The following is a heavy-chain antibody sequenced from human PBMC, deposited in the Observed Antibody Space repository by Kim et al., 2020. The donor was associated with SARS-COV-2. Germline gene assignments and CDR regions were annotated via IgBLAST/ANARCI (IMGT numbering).Heavy chain of an antibody. V-gene: IGHV3-11*06. Sequence: VKGRFTLSRDNAKNSLYLQMNSLRAEDTAVYYCARDSYYYDSSGYWFDYWGQGTLVTVSS. D-gene: IGHD3-22*01. J-gene: IGHJ4*02. CDR3: ARDSYYYDSSGYWFDY.